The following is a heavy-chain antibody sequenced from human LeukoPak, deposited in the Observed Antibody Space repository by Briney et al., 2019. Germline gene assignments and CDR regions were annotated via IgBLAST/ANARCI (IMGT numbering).Heavy chain of an antibody. Sequence: ASVKVSCKASGYTFTSYGISWVRQAPGQGLEWMGWISAYNGNTNYAQKLQGRVTMTTDTSTSTAYMELRSLRSDDTAVYYCARGRQVVVTATSLDYWGQGTLVTVSS. V-gene: IGHV1-18*01. D-gene: IGHD2-21*02. J-gene: IGHJ4*02. CDR2: ISAYNGNT. CDR1: GYTFTSYG. CDR3: ARGRQVVVTATSLDY.